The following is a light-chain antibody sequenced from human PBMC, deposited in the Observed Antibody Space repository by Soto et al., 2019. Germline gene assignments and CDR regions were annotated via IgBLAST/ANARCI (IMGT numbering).Light chain of an antibody. Sequence: EIVLTQSPGTLSLSPGERATLSCRASQSVSSSYLAWYQQKPGQAPRLLIYGASSRATGIPDRFSGSGSETDFTLTINSLQPEDFATYYCQQSFSPPYTFGQGTKLEIK. CDR3: QQSFSPPYT. CDR1: QSVSSSY. V-gene: IGKV3-20*01. J-gene: IGKJ2*01. CDR2: GAS.